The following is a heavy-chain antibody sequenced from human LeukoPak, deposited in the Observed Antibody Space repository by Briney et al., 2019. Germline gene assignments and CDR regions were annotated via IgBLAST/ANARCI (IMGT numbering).Heavy chain of an antibody. CDR1: RFTFSSYG. CDR2: IWYDGSNK. V-gene: IGHV3-33*01. J-gene: IGHJ4*02. Sequence: GRALRLSCAASRFTFSSYGMHWVRQAPGKGLEWVAVIWYDGSNKYYADSVKGRFTISRDNSKNTLYLQMSSLRAEDTAVYYCARDCTNGVCYGTDFDYWGQGTLVTVSS. D-gene: IGHD2-8*01. CDR3: ARDCTNGVCYGTDFDY.